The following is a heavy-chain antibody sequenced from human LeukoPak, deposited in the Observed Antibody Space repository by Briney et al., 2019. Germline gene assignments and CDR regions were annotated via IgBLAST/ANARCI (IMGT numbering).Heavy chain of an antibody. Sequence: SETLSLTCTVSGDSISSGSYYWGWIRQPPGKGLEWIGSIYYTGSTYDNPSLKRRVTISVDTSKNQFSLKLSSVTAADTAVYFCAKHVFRGTEKRTTFDHWGQGTLVTVSS. J-gene: IGHJ4*02. CDR2: IYYTGST. D-gene: IGHD3-16*01. CDR3: AKHVFRGTEKRTTFDH. CDR1: GDSISSGSYY. V-gene: IGHV4-39*01.